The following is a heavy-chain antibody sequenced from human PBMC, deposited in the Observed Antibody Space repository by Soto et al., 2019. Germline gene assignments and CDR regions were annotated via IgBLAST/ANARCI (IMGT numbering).Heavy chain of an antibody. J-gene: IGHJ5*02. D-gene: IGHD3-10*01. V-gene: IGHV4-39*01. CDR2: IYYSGFT. Sequence: QPQLQESGPGLVRPSETLSLTCTVSGGSVSSSSYYWGWIRQPPGKGLEWIGRIYYSGFTSSNVSLKSRVTLSVDKSKNQFSLNLNAGTAADTAVYYCARHSGTDYTGSGSYSWFDPWGQGTLVTVSS. CDR1: GGSVSSSSYY. CDR3: ARHSGTDYTGSGSYSWFDP.